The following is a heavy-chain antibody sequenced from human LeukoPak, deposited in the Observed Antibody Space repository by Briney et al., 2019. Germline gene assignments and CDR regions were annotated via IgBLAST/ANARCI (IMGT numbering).Heavy chain of an antibody. V-gene: IGHV4-59*01. D-gene: IGHD6-13*01. J-gene: IGHJ5*02. CDR2: IYYSGST. Sequence: KTSETLSLTCTVSGGSISSYYWSWIRQPPGKGLEWIGYIYYSGSTNYNPSLKSRVTISVDTSKNQFSLKLSSVTAADTAVYYCARVPRFGSSWYTFWFDPWGQGTLVTVPS. CDR1: GGSISSYY. CDR3: ARVPRFGSSWYTFWFDP.